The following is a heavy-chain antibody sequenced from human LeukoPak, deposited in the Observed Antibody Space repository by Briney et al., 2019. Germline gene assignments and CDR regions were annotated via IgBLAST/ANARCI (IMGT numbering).Heavy chain of an antibody. CDR1: GFTFRSYG. Sequence: GGSLRLSCAVSGFTFRSYGMNWVRQAPGKGLEWVSSISSGSSYIYYADSVKGRFTISRDNAKNSLHLQMNSLRADDTAVYYCARVGAKGGWYFDLWGRGTRVTVSS. CDR2: ISSGSSYI. D-gene: IGHD3-10*01. J-gene: IGHJ2*01. V-gene: IGHV3-21*01. CDR3: ARVGAKGGWYFDL.